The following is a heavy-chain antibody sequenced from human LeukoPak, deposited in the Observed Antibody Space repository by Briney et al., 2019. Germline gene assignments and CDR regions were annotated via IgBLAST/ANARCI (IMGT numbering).Heavy chain of an antibody. CDR2: ISSTSSTV. CDR1: GFTFRSYS. J-gene: IGHJ4*02. D-gene: IGHD3-16*01. Sequence: GRSLRLSCAASGFTFRSYSMHWVPQAPGKGLEWVSYISSTSSTVYYADSVKGRFTISRDNAKNSLYLQMNSLRAEDTAVYYCAGSYVIRSFDYWGQGTLVTVSS. V-gene: IGHV3-48*01. CDR3: AGSYVIRSFDY.